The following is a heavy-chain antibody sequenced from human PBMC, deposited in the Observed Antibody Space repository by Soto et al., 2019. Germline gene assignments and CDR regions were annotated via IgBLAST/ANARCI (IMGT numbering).Heavy chain of an antibody. Sequence: PGGSLRLSCAASGFTFSSYGMHWVRQAPGKGLEWVAVIWYDGSNKYYADSVKGRFTISRDNSKNTLYLQMNSLRAEDTAVYYCARELWSSPLVYYGMDVWGQGTTVTVSS. CDR1: GFTFSSYG. CDR2: IWYDGSNK. CDR3: ARELWSSPLVYYGMDV. J-gene: IGHJ6*02. D-gene: IGHD2-21*01. V-gene: IGHV3-33*01.